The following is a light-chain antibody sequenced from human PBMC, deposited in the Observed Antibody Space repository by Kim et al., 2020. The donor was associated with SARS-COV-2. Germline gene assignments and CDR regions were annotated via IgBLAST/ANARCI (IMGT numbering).Light chain of an antibody. CDR2: QAT. J-gene: IGKJ4*01. Sequence: SVGDRVTITGRAGQSISTWLAWYQQRPGKAPRLLIYQATNLHSGVPSRFSGSGSGTGFTLTISSLQPDDFATYYCQQYNTYSSLTFGGGTKVEIK. V-gene: IGKV1-5*03. CDR3: QQYNTYSSLT. CDR1: QSISTW.